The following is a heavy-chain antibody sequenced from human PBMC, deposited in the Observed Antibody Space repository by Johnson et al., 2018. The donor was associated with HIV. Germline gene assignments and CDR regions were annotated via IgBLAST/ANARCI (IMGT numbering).Heavy chain of an antibody. J-gene: IGHJ3*02. CDR1: GFTFSSYG. D-gene: IGHD3-10*01. V-gene: IGHV3-30*02. CDR2: IRYDGSNK. Sequence: QVQLVESGGGVVQPGGSLRLSCAASGFTFSSYGMHWVRQAPGQGLEWVAFIRYDGSNKYYGDAVKGRFTISRDNSTNTLYLQLNSLRAEDTAVYYCKFGDHDAFDIWGQGTMVTVSS. CDR3: KFGDHDAFDI.